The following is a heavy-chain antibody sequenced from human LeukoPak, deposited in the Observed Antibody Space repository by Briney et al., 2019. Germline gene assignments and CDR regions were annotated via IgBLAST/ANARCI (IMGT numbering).Heavy chain of an antibody. CDR1: GGSISSYY. J-gene: IGHJ5*02. D-gene: IGHD3-10*01. CDR2: IYTSGST. V-gene: IGHV4-4*07. CDR3: ARGSPSVRGGNWFDP. Sequence: SETLSLTCTVSGGSISSYYWSWIRQPAGKGLEWIGRIYTSGSTNYNPSLKSRVAISVDTSKNQFSLKLSSVTAADTAVYYCARGSPSVRGGNWFDPWGQGTLVTVSS.